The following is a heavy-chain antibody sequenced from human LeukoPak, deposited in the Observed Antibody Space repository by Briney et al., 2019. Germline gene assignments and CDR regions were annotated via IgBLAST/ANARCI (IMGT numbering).Heavy chain of an antibody. CDR1: DYSINSGHH. CDR2: IDHSGNT. V-gene: IGHV4-38-2*01. J-gene: IGHJ5*02. CDR3: VRRAGYLDL. D-gene: IGHD5-18*01. Sequence: SETLSLTCGVSDYSINSGHHWAWIRQPPGNGLGWIGSIDHSGNTYYNASPRSRVALSVETSTNKLCLKQTSVSPAGTAVYYSVRRAGYLDLWGQGNQVTVSS.